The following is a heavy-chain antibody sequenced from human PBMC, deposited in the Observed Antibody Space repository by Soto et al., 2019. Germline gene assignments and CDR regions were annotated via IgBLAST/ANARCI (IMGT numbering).Heavy chain of an antibody. CDR2: LAGSGTT. Sequence: GGSLRLSCVASGFRFSDYSMTWIRQAPGRGLEWVSTLAGSGTTYYADSVKGRFTISRDNSRNTLSLQMHSLRIEDTAVYYCAQRATTVPTPANYFDCWGQGTLVTVSS. V-gene: IGHV3-23*01. J-gene: IGHJ4*02. CDR3: AQRATTVPTPANYFDC. D-gene: IGHD2-15*01. CDR1: GFRFSDYS.